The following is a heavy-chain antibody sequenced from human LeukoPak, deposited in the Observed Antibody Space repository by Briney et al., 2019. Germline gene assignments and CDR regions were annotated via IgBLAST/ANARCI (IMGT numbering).Heavy chain of an antibody. V-gene: IGHV1-46*01. CDR3: ARYSGYDLTLYYFDY. J-gene: IGHJ4*02. D-gene: IGHD5-12*01. CDR1: GYTFTSYY. CDR2: INPSGGST. Sequence: GASVKVSCKASGYTFTSYYMHWVRQAPGQGLEWMGIINPSGGSTSYAQKFQGRVTMTRDTSTSTVYMELSSLRSEDTAVYYCARYSGYDLTLYYFDYWGQGTLVTVSS.